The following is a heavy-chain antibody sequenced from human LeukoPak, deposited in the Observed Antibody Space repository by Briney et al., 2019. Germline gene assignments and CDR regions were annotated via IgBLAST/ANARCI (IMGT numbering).Heavy chain of an antibody. CDR3: ARGGYYGSGNDFRFDP. D-gene: IGHD3-10*01. J-gene: IGHJ5*02. CDR1: GGSISSSSYY. Sequence: SETLSLTCTVSGGSISSSSYYWGWIRRPPGKGLEWIGGIYYSGSTYYNPSLKSRVTISVDTSKNQFSLKLSSVTAADTAVYYCARGGYYGSGNDFRFDPWGQGTLVTVSS. V-gene: IGHV4-39*07. CDR2: IYYSGST.